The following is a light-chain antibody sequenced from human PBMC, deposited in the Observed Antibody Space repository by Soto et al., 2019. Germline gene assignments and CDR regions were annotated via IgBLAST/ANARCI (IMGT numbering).Light chain of an antibody. V-gene: IGKV1-5*03. J-gene: IGKJ3*01. Sequence: DIQMTQSPSTLSASVGDRVTITCRASQSIGRWLAWYQQKPGKAPKLLIYKASTLESGVPSRFSGSGSGTDFTLNISSLQPDDFATYYCQQYNSNSESSFGPGTKVDIK. CDR2: KAS. CDR1: QSIGRW. CDR3: QQYNSNSESS.